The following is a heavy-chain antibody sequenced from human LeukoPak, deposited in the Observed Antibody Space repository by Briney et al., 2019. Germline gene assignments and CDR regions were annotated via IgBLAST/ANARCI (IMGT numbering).Heavy chain of an antibody. CDR1: GFTFSIYT. D-gene: IGHD3-22*01. CDR2: MAYDGSHE. V-gene: IGHV3-30-3*01. CDR3: ARDGGFSMTGVVIYWYFDL. J-gene: IGHJ2*01. Sequence: GRSLRLSCAASGFTFSIYTMHWVRQAPGKGLEWVADMAYDGSHEYYADSVKGRFTISRDNSKNMLYLQMNNLRSEDTAVYYCARDGGFSMTGVVIYWYFDLWGRGTLVSVSS.